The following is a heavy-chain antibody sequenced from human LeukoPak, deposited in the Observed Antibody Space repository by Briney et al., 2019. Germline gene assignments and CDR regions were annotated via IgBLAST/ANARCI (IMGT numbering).Heavy chain of an antibody. Sequence: GGSLRLSCEASGFTFSSYEMNWVRQAPGKGLEWVSYISSSGKTIYYADSTKGRFTVSRDNARNSLYLQMNSLRAEDTAVYYCATTSIAAAVPGCFDYWGQGTLVTVFS. J-gene: IGHJ4*02. CDR3: ATTSIAAAVPGCFDY. D-gene: IGHD6-13*01. CDR1: GFTFSSYE. V-gene: IGHV3-48*03. CDR2: ISSSGKTI.